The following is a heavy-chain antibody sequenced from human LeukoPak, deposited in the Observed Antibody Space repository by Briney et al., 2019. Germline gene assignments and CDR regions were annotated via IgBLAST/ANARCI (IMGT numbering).Heavy chain of an antibody. CDR3: ARDQASGSYSYYGMDV. Sequence: PGRSLRLSRAASGFTFSSYGMHWVRQAPGKGLEWVAVIWYDGSNKYYADSVKGRFTISRDNSKNTLYLQMNSLRAEDTAVYYCARDQASGSYSYYGMDVWGQGTTVTVSS. D-gene: IGHD1-26*01. J-gene: IGHJ6*02. CDR2: IWYDGSNK. V-gene: IGHV3-33*01. CDR1: GFTFSSYG.